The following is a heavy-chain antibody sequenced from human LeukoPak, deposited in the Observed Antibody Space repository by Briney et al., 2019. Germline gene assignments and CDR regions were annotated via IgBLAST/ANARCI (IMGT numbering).Heavy chain of an antibody. J-gene: IGHJ4*02. CDR2: ISSSGSTI. D-gene: IGHD4-11*01. V-gene: IGHV3-48*01. CDR3: VRDSPYSNPTGDY. CDR1: GFTFSSYS. Sequence: PGGSLRLSCVASGFTFSSYSMNWVRQAPGKGLEWVSYISSSGSTIYYADSLKGRFTMSRDNAKNSLYLQMNSLRAEDTAVYYCVRDSPYSNPTGDYWGQGTLVTVSS.